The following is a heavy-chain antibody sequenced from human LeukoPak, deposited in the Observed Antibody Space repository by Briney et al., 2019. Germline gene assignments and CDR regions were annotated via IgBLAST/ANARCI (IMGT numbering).Heavy chain of an antibody. CDR3: AKVALFSGYYPPFDY. D-gene: IGHD3-22*01. J-gene: IGHJ4*02. Sequence: SLIRSSTASAFTFSNYGMHWVGHAPAKGLEWVAVITYDGSNEYYADSVKGRFTISRDNSKNTLFLQMNSLRPEDTAVYHCAKVALFSGYYPPFDYWGQGTLVTVSS. V-gene: IGHV3-30*18. CDR1: AFTFSNYG. CDR2: ITYDGSNE.